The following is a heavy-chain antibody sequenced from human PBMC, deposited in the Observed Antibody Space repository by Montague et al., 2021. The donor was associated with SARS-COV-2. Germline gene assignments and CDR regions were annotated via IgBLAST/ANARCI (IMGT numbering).Heavy chain of an antibody. Sequence: SETLSLTCTVSGGSITNNIDYWAWIRQPPGKGLEWIGSIYYTGNTCYXXXLKSRVTISVVTSKNHFTLKLSSVTAAETAVYYCARLKRYFDSSGSPSAFDFWGQGTKVTVSS. D-gene: IGHD3-22*01. CDR2: IYYTGNT. CDR1: GGSITNNIDY. CDR3: ARLKRYFDSSGSPSAFDF. V-gene: IGHV4-39*02. J-gene: IGHJ3*01.